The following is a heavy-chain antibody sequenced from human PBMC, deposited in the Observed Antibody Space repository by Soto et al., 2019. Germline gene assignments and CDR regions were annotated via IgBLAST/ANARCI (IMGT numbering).Heavy chain of an antibody. CDR3: ARGQSYDNILGSYRSQYYFDY. V-gene: IGHV3-11*01. Sequence: QVQLVESGGGLVKPGGSLRLSCAVSGFTFTDYYMSWIRQAPGKGLEWVSYISSGGHTIYNADSVRGRFTISRDSAENSLYLQMNSLRAEDTAVYYCARGQSYDNILGSYRSQYYFDYWGQGTLVTVSS. CDR1: GFTFTDYY. D-gene: IGHD3-16*02. CDR2: ISSGGHTI. J-gene: IGHJ4*02.